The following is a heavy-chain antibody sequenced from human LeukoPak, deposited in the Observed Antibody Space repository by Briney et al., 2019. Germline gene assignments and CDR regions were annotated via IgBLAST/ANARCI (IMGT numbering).Heavy chain of an antibody. CDR3: ARDRLRIFGVVTYMFDY. J-gene: IGHJ4*02. CDR2: ISSSGSTI. CDR1: GFTFSDYY. Sequence: GGSLRLSCAASGFTFSDYYMSWIRQAPGKGLEWVSYISSSGSTIYYADSVKGRFTISRDNAKNSLYLQVNSLRAEDTAVYYCARDRLRIFGVVTYMFDYWGQGTLVTVSS. V-gene: IGHV3-11*01. D-gene: IGHD3-3*01.